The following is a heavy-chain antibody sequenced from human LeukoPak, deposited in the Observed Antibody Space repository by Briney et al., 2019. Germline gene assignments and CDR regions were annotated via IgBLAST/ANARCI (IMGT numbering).Heavy chain of an antibody. CDR1: GGSISSYY. CDR3: ASTYYDSSGYLYYFDY. CDR2: IYYSGST. D-gene: IGHD3-22*01. Sequence: SETLSLTCTVSGGSISSYYWSWIRQPPGKGLEWIGYIYYSGSTNYNPSLKSRVTISVDTSKNQFSLKLSSVTAADTAVYYCASTYYDSSGYLYYFDYWGQGTLVTVSS. V-gene: IGHV4-59*01. J-gene: IGHJ4*02.